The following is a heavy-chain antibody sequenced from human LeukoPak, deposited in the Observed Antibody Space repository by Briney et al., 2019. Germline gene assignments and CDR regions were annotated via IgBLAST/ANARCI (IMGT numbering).Heavy chain of an antibody. CDR3: TTDDGIVGATPGNY. CDR1: GFTFSNAW. J-gene: IGHJ4*02. D-gene: IGHD1-26*01. Sequence: GGSLRLSCAASGFTFSNAWMSWVRQAPGKGLEWVGRIKSKTDGGTTDYAAPVRGRFTISRDDSKNTLYLQMNSLKTEDTAVYYCTTDDGIVGATPGNYWGQGTLVTVSS. V-gene: IGHV3-15*01. CDR2: IKSKTDGGTT.